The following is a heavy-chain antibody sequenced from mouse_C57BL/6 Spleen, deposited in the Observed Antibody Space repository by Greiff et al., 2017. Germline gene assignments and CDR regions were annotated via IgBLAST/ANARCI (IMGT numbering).Heavy chain of an antibody. CDR2: IRSKSSNYAT. CDR1: GFTFNTYA. V-gene: IGHV10-3*01. J-gene: IGHJ4*01. D-gene: IGHD1-1*01. Sequence: EVQGVESGGGLVQPKGSLKLSCAASGFTFNTYAMHWVRQAPGKGLEWVARIRSKSSNYATYYADSVKDRFTISRDDSQSMLYLQMNNLKTEDTAMYYCVREDYYYGSSLYYYAMDYWGQGTSVTVSS. CDR3: VREDYYYGSSLYYYAMDY.